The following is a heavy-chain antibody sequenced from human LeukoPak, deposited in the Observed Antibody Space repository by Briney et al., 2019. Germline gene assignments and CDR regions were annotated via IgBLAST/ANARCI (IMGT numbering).Heavy chain of an antibody. V-gene: IGHV3-7*01. Sequence: PGGSLRLSCAASGFTFSSYAMSWVRQAPGKGLEWVANIKQDGSEKYYVDSVKGQFTISRDNAKNLLYLQMNSLRAEDTAVYYCASHYDFWSGYFPSWGQGTLVTVSS. D-gene: IGHD3-3*01. CDR1: GFTFSSYA. J-gene: IGHJ4*02. CDR2: IKQDGSEK. CDR3: ASHYDFWSGYFPS.